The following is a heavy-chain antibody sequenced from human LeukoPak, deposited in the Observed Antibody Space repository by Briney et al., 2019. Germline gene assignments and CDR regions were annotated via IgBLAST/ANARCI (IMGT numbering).Heavy chain of an antibody. J-gene: IGHJ4*02. CDR3: ARDQSIAARQYYFDS. V-gene: IGHV4-38-2*02. D-gene: IGHD6-6*01. Sequence: SETLSLTCTVSGYSISSGYYWGRIRQPPGKGLEWIGSIYHSGSTYYNPSLKSRVTISVDTSKNQFSLKLSSVTAADTAVYYCARDQSIAARQYYFDSWGQGTLVTVSS. CDR2: IYHSGST. CDR1: GYSISSGYY.